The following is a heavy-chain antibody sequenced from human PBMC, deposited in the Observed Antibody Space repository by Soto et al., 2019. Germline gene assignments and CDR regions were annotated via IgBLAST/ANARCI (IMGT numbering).Heavy chain of an antibody. CDR1: GGTFSSYA. CDR2: INPSGGST. CDR3: ARDLAAAGWGWFDP. J-gene: IGHJ5*02. D-gene: IGHD6-13*01. V-gene: IGHV1-46*01. Sequence: GASVKVSCKASGGTFSSYAISWVRQAPGQGLEWMGIINPSGGSTSYAQKFQGRVTMTRDTSTSTVYMELSSLRSEDTAVYYCARDLAAAGWGWFDPWGQGTLVTVSS.